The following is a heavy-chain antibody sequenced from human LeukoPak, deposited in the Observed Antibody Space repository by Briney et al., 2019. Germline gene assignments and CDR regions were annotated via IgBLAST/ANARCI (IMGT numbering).Heavy chain of an antibody. CDR1: GFTFSSYS. D-gene: IGHD2-15*01. CDR2: ISSSGSTI. CDR3: ATADYYYYMDV. J-gene: IGHJ6*03. V-gene: IGHV3-48*04. Sequence: PGGSLRLSCAAPGFTFSSYSMNWVRQAPGKGLEWVSYISSSGSTIYYADSVKGRFTISRDNAKNSLYLQMNSLRAEDTAVYYCATADYYYYMDVWGKGTTVTISS.